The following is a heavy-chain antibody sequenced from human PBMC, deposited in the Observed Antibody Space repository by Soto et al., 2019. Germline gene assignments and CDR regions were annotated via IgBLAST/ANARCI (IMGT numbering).Heavy chain of an antibody. CDR1: GGSIRSYY. D-gene: IGHD2-2*01. J-gene: IGHJ2*01. CDR2: MYEGGST. V-gene: IGHV4-59*08. Sequence: QVPLQESGPGLVKPSETLALTCTVSGGSIRSYYWSWIRQPPGKGLEWLGYMYEGGSTNYNPSLRSRVTLSVDTSENQFSLKLTSVTAADTAVYYCARLEVGLWYFDVWGRGTLVSVSS. CDR3: ARLEVGLWYFDV.